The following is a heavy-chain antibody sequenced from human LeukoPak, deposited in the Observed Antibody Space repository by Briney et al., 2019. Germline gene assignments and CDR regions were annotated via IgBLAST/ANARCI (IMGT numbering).Heavy chain of an antibody. D-gene: IGHD2-2*01. V-gene: IGHV3-23*01. J-gene: IGHJ4*02. Sequence: GGSLRLSCAASGFTFSSHAMSWVRQAPGKGLEWVSAISGSGGSTYYADSVKGRFTISRDNSKNTLYLQMNSLRAEDTAVYYCAKTSGVVPAARDFDYWGQGTLVTVSS. CDR2: ISGSGGST. CDR3: AKTSGVVPAARDFDY. CDR1: GFTFSSHA.